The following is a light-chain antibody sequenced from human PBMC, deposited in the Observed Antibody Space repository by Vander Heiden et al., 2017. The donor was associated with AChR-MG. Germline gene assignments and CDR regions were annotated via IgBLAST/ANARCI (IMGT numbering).Light chain of an antibody. Sequence: DIHMTQSPSSLSASVGDRVTITGRASQGIRNSLAWYQQKPGKAPKLLIYAASRLESGVPSRFSGSGSGTYYTLTISSLQPEDFATYYCQQDNSAPYTFGQGTKLEIK. CDR1: QGIRNS. V-gene: IGKV1-NL1*01. CDR2: AAS. J-gene: IGKJ2*01. CDR3: QQDNSAPYT.